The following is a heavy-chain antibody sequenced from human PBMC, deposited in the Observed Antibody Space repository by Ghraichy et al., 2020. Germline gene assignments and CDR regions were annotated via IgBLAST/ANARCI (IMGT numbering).Heavy chain of an antibody. V-gene: IGHV1-46*01. CDR1: GYTFTSFY. Sequence: ASVKVSCKASGYTFTSFYMHWVRQAPGQGLEWMGIINPSGGSTDYAQKFQGRVTMTRDTSTSTVYLEVSSLRSEDTAVYYCAGDYSSGWYDGGGVPFDNWGQGTLVTVSS. CDR2: INPSGGST. J-gene: IGHJ4*02. D-gene: IGHD6-19*01. CDR3: AGDYSSGWYDGGGVPFDN.